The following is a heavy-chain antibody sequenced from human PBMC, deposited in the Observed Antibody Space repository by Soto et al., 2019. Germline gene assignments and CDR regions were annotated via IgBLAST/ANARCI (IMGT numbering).Heavy chain of an antibody. D-gene: IGHD2-2*02. CDR1: GYTSTGYK. CDR3: ARSLTEGYCTITGCYTRPLYGMDV. Sequence: QEKLVRSGAEGKKPGASVRVSCKASGYTSTGYKIPWWRQAPGKGLGWMGWTNPKSGGTNYAQKFQGTVTVTRDTPTSTAYMELSRLTSDDTAVYYCARSLTEGYCTITGCYTRPLYGMDVWGQGTTVTVSS. CDR2: TNPKSGGT. J-gene: IGHJ6*02. V-gene: IGHV1-2*02.